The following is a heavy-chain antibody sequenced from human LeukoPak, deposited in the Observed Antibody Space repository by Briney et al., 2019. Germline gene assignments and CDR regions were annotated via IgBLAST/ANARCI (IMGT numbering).Heavy chain of an antibody. Sequence: ASVKVSCKASGYTFTSYGISWVRQAPGQGLEWMGWISAYNGNTNYAQKLQGRVTMTTDTSTSTAYMELRSLRSDDTAVYYCARDRSGTVVTGFFDYWGQGTLVTVSS. CDR1: GYTFTSYG. CDR3: ARDRSGTVVTGFFDY. V-gene: IGHV1-18*01. CDR2: ISAYNGNT. J-gene: IGHJ4*02. D-gene: IGHD3-22*01.